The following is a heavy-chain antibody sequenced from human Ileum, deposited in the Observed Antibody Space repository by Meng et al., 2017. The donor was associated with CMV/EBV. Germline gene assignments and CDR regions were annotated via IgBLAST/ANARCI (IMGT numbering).Heavy chain of an antibody. Sequence: PQQQSGPGLVMPSQTPSPPCAISGDSVSSNSAAWSWFRQSPSRGLEWLRRTYYRTKWYDDYAVPVKSRVTITPDTSKNQFSRHLNSVSPEDTAIYFWAREMGAHDYWGQGTLVTVSS. CDR2: TYYRTKWYD. V-gene: IGHV6-1*01. CDR1: GDSVSSNSAA. J-gene: IGHJ4*02. CDR3: AREMGAHDY. D-gene: IGHD4/OR15-4a*01.